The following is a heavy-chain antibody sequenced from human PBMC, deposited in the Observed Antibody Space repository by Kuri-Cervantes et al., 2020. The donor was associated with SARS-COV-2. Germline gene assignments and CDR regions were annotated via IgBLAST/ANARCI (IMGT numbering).Heavy chain of an antibody. CDR2: ISSSSSYI. V-gene: IGHV3-21*01. CDR3: AREVAAAGY. J-gene: IGHJ4*02. CDR1: GFTFSSYS. D-gene: IGHD6-13*01. Sequence: LSLTCAASGFTFSSYSMNWVRQARGKGLEWVSSISSSSSYIYYADSVKGRFTISRDNAKNSLYLQMNSLRAEDTAVYYCAREVAAAGYWGQGTLVTVSS.